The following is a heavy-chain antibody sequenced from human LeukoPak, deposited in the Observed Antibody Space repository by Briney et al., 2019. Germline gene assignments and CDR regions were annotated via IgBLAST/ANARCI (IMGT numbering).Heavy chain of an antibody. J-gene: IGHJ4*02. CDR1: GFTMSSNH. D-gene: IGHD4-17*01. CDR3: AREDSGATDY. V-gene: IGHV3-66*01. CDR2: IYSGGST. Sequence: GGSLRLSCAASGFTMSSNHMSWVRQAPGKGLEWVSVIYSGGSTYYADSVKGRFTISRDNSKNTMYLQMNSLRAEDTAVYFCAREDSGATDYWGQGTLVTVSS.